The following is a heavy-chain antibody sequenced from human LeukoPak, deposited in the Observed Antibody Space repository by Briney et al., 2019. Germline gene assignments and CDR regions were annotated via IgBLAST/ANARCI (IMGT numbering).Heavy chain of an antibody. CDR2: ISSSGSTV. Sequence: GGSLRLSCAASGFTFSSYEMNWVRQAPGKGLEWVSYISSSGSTVYYADSVKGRFTISRDNAKNSLYLQMNSLRAEDTAVYYCARDREYYYGSGSYMDVWGKGTTVTVSS. V-gene: IGHV3-48*03. J-gene: IGHJ6*03. CDR1: GFTFSSYE. D-gene: IGHD3-10*01. CDR3: ARDREYYYGSGSYMDV.